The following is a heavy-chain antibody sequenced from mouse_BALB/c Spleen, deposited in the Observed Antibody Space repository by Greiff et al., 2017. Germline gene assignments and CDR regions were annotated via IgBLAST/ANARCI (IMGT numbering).Heavy chain of an antibody. Sequence: DVMLVESGGGLVKPGGSLKLSCAASGFTFSSYAMSWVRQTPEKRLEWVASISSGGSTYYPDSVKGRFTISRDNARNILYLQMSSLRSEDTAMYYCARGHYYGYYFDDWGQGTTLTVSS. CDR1: GFTFSSYA. CDR2: ISSGGST. V-gene: IGHV5-6-5*01. D-gene: IGHD1-2*01. J-gene: IGHJ2*01. CDR3: ARGHYYGYYFDD.